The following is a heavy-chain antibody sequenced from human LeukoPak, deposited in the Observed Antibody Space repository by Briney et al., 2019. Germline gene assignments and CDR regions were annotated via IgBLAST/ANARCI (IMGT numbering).Heavy chain of an antibody. CDR1: GGSISSYY. Sequence: SETLSLTCTVSGGSISSYYWSWIRQPPGKGLESLGHIYYSGSTNYNPSLKSRVTISVDTSKNQFSLKLNSVTAADTAVYYCARVPPRSSGWYFFDYWGQGTLVTVSS. J-gene: IGHJ4*02. CDR2: IYYSGST. V-gene: IGHV4-59*01. D-gene: IGHD6-19*01. CDR3: ARVPPRSSGWYFFDY.